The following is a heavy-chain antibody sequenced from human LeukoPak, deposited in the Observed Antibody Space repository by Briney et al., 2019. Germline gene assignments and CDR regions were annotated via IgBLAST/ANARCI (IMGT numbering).Heavy chain of an antibody. J-gene: IGHJ5*02. Sequence: SETLSLTCAVYGGSFSGYYWSWIRQPPGKGLEWIGEINHSGSTNYNPSLKSRVTISVDTSKNQFSLKLSSVTAADTAVYYCARVRYCSSTSWPWGQGTLVTVSS. D-gene: IGHD2-2*01. CDR3: ARVRYCSSTSWP. CDR1: GGSFSGYY. CDR2: INHSGST. V-gene: IGHV4-34*01.